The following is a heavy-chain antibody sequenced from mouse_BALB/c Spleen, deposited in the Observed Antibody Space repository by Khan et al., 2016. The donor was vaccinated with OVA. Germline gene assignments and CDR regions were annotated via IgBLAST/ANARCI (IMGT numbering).Heavy chain of an antibody. Sequence: VQLQQPGAELVTPGASVKLSCTASGFNIKDTYMHWVKQRPEQGLEWIGRIDPANGKTKNDPKFQGKATSTSDTASNTAYLQLISLTSDGTAVYYCATYFFGSSRYFDYWGQGTTLTVSS. CDR2: IDPANGKT. CDR3: ATYFFGSSRYFDY. D-gene: IGHD1-1*01. V-gene: IGHV14-3*02. CDR1: GFNIKDTY. J-gene: IGHJ2*01.